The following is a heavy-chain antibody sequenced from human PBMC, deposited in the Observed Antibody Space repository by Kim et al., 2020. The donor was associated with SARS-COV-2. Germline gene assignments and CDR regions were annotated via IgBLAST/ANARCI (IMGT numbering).Heavy chain of an antibody. D-gene: IGHD3-22*01. CDR3: AKIRPSYYYETSGYYDGSSFDL. CDR1: GFTFSNYA. J-gene: IGHJ3*01. Sequence: GGSLRLSCTASGFTFSNYAMSWVRQAPGKGLERGAVASPSGGTTYYAGSVKGRFNISRDNSKNTLHLQMNSLRTDDTAVYYCAKIRPSYYYETSGYYDGSSFDLGGQGTNVTVSS. V-gene: IGHV3-23*01. CDR2: ASPSGGTT.